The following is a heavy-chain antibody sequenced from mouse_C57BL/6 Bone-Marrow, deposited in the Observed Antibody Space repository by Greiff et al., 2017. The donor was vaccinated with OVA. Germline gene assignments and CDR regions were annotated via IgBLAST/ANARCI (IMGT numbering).Heavy chain of an antibody. V-gene: IGHV10-1*01. CDR2: IRSKSNNYAT. CDR3: GGLNLDY. CDR1: GFSFNTYA. J-gene: IGHJ4*01. D-gene: IGHD1-3*01. Sequence: EPGGGLVQPKGSLKLSCAASGFSFNTYAMNWVRQAPGKGLEWVARIRSKSNNYATYYADSVKDRFTISRDDSESMLYLQMNNLKTEDTAMYYCGGLNLDYWGQGTSVTVSS.